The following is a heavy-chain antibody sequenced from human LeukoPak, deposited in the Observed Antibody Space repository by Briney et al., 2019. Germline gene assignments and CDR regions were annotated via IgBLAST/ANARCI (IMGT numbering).Heavy chain of an antibody. J-gene: IGHJ4*02. CDR1: GGSISSYY. Sequence: SETLSLTCTVSGGSISSYYWSWIRQPPGKGLEWIGYIYYSGSTNYNPSLKSRVTISVDTSKNQFSLKLSSVTAADTAVYYCARIDGYNSAFDYRGQGTLVTVSS. V-gene: IGHV4-59*01. D-gene: IGHD5-24*01. CDR2: IYYSGST. CDR3: ARIDGYNSAFDY.